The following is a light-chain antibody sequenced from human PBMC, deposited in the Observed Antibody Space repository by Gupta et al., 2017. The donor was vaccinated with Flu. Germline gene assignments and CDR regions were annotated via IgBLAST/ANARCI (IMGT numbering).Light chain of an antibody. CDR3: QQSNSTPD. V-gene: IGKV1-39*01. CDR1: QSISSY. CDR2: AAT. J-gene: IGKJ4*01. Sequence: DIELTQSPSTLSVSVGERATISCRASQSISSYLDWYQQKPVHAPKLLIYAATNRDSGVPSRFSGSGSGTDFTLTISSLQPEDFANYYCQQSNSTPDVGEGTKVEIK.